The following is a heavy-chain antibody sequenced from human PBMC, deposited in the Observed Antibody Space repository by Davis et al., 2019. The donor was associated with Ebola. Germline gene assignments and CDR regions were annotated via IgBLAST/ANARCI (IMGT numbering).Heavy chain of an antibody. CDR1: GGSFSGYY. Sequence: MPSETLSLTCAVYGGSFSGYYWSWIRQPPGKGLEWIGEINHSGSTNYNPSLKSRVTISVDTSKNQFSLKLSSVTAADTAVYYCARGGIAAAATGSTVTYYYYGMDVWGQGTTVTVSS. V-gene: IGHV4-34*01. CDR3: ARGGIAAAATGSTVTYYYYGMDV. CDR2: INHSGST. D-gene: IGHD6-13*01. J-gene: IGHJ6*02.